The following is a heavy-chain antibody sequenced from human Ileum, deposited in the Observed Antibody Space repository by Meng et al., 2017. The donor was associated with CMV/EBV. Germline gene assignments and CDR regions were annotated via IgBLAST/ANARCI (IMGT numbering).Heavy chain of an antibody. D-gene: IGHD3-10*01. Sequence: VRRGQSGGGLIQPGGSLGISLAMSGFTVTNNFFTWVRQSPRKGLEWVSLLNSDGTIYYTDSVKGRFTISRDKSRNTLYLQMNSLRADDTAVYFCATDKAGTYLDYWGQGTLVTVSS. CDR3: ATDKAGTYLDY. J-gene: IGHJ4*02. CDR1: GFTVTNNF. V-gene: IGHV3-53*01. CDR2: LNSDGTI.